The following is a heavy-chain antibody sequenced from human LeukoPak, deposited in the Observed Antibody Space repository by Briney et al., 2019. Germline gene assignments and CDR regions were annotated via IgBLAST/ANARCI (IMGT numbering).Heavy chain of an antibody. D-gene: IGHD6-19*01. V-gene: IGHV3-30-3*01. CDR1: GFTFSSYA. CDR2: ISYDGSNK. J-gene: IGHJ3*02. CDR3: ARELGGYSSGWFGDRESAFGI. Sequence: PGGSLRLSCAASGFTFSSYAMSWVRQAPGKGLEWVAVISYDGSNKYYADSVKGRFTISRDNSKNTLYLQMNSLRAEDTAVYYCARELGGYSSGWFGDRESAFGIWGQGTMVTVSS.